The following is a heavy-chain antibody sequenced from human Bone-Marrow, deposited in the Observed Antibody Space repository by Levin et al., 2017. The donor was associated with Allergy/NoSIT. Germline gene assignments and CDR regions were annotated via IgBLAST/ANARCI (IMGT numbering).Heavy chain of an antibody. D-gene: IGHD2-15*01. V-gene: IGHV1-24*01. Sequence: GESLKISCKVSGYTLTDLAIHWVRQAPGKGLEWMGGSDHEDGETIYAQRFQGRVTMTEDTSTDTAYMELSSLRSEDTAVYYCVRATLLDYFDFWGQGTQVTVSS. CDR1: GYTLTDLA. CDR3: VRATLLDYFDF. J-gene: IGHJ4*02. CDR2: SDHEDGET.